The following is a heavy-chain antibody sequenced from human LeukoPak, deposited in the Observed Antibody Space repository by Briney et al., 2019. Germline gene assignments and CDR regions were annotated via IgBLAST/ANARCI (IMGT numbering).Heavy chain of an antibody. CDR1: GFTFSSYG. CDR3: ARDYYASGSYFRGPFDP. CDR2: IRYDGSNK. V-gene: IGHV3-30*02. Sequence: PGGSLRRSCAASGFTFSSYGMHWVRQAPGKGLEWVAFIRYDGSNKYYADSVKGRFTISRDNSKNTLYLQMNSLRAEDTAVYYCARDYYASGSYFRGPFDPWGQGTLVTVSS. D-gene: IGHD3-10*01. J-gene: IGHJ5*02.